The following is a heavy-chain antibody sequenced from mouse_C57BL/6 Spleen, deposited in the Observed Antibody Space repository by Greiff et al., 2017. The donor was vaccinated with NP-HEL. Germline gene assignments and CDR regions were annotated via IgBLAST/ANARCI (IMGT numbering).Heavy chain of an antibody. CDR3: ARYPGAD. Sequence: EVKLMESGPVLVKPGASVKMSCKASGYTFTDYSMNWVKQSHGKSLEWIGVINPYNGGTSYNQKFKGKATLTVDKSSSTAYMELNSLTSEDSAVYYCARYPGADWGQGTLVTVSA. V-gene: IGHV1-19*01. J-gene: IGHJ3*01. CDR1: GYTFTDYS. CDR2: INPYNGGT.